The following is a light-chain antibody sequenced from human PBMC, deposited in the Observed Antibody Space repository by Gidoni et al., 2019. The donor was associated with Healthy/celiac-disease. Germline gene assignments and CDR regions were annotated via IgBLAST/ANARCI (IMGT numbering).Light chain of an antibody. CDR2: GAS. J-gene: IGKJ1*01. Sequence: EIVLTQSPGTLSLSPGERSTLSCRASQRLSSSYLAWYQQKPGQAPRLLIFGASSMATGIPDRFSGSGSGTDFTLTISRLEPEDFAVYYCQHPGTFGQGTKVEIK. CDR1: QRLSSSY. V-gene: IGKV3-20*01. CDR3: QHPGT.